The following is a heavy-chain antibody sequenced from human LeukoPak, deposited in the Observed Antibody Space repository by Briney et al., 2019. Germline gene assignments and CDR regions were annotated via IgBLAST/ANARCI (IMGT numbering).Heavy chain of an antibody. Sequence: ASVKVSCKASGYTFTSYDINWVRQATGQGLEWMGWMNPNSGGTNYAQKFQGRVTMTRDTSISTAYMELSRLRSDDTAVYYCARDIAVAGTDDYWGQGTLVTVSS. CDR2: MNPNSGGT. CDR3: ARDIAVAGTDDY. V-gene: IGHV1-2*02. J-gene: IGHJ4*02. D-gene: IGHD6-19*01. CDR1: GYTFTSYD.